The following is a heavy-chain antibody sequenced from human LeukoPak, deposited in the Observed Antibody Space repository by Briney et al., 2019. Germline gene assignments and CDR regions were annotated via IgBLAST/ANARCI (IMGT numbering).Heavy chain of an antibody. V-gene: IGHV3-23*01. CDR2: ISGSTGNT. D-gene: IGHD1-26*01. CDR3: AKVLAGAGTRPLGY. CDR1: GFTFSSYW. Sequence: GGSLRLSCAASGFTFSSYWMHWARQAPGKGLEWVSLISGSTGNTYYADSVQGRFIISRDTSKDMLFLQMNSLRAEDTAVYYCAKVLAGAGTRPLGYWGQGTLVTVSS. J-gene: IGHJ4*02.